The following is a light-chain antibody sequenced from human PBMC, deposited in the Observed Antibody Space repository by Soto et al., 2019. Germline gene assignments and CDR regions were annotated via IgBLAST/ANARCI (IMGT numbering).Light chain of an antibody. V-gene: IGLV1-44*01. CDR1: SSNIGSNT. J-gene: IGLJ2*01. CDR3: AAWDDSLNGVV. CDR2: SNS. Sequence: QSVLTQPPSASGTPGQRVTISCSGSSSNIGSNTVNWYQQLPGTAPRLLMYSNSQRPSGVPDRFSGSKSGTSVSLAISGLKSEDEADYYCAAWDDSLNGVVFGGGTKVTVL.